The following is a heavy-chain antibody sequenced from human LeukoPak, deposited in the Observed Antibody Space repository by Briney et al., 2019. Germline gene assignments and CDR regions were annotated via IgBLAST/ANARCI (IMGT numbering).Heavy chain of an antibody. CDR2: INAGNGNT. CDR1: GYTFTSYA. CDR3: ARAGICSGGSCRSYWYFDL. Sequence: ASVKVSCKASGYTFTSYAMHWVRQAPGQRLEWMGWINAGNGNTKYSQKFQGRVTITRDTSASTAYMELSSLRSEDTAVYYCARAGICSGGSCRSYWYFDLWGRGTLVTVSS. V-gene: IGHV1-3*01. J-gene: IGHJ2*01. D-gene: IGHD2-15*01.